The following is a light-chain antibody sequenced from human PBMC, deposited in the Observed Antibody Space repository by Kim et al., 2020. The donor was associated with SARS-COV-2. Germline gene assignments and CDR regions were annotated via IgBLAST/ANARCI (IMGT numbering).Light chain of an antibody. V-gene: IGKV3-15*01. J-gene: IGKJ2*01. CDR1: QSVNSD. CDR3: QHYNNWPYT. Sequence: EVVVTQSPAALSVSPGERATLSCRASQSVNSDLAWYQQKPGQAPSLLIYDASTRAAGIPARFSGSGSGTGFTLTISSLQSEDFAVYYCQHYNNWPYTFGQGTKLEI. CDR2: DAS.